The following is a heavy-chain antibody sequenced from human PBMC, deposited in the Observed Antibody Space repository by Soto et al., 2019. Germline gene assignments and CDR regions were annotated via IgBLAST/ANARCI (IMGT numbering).Heavy chain of an antibody. CDR3: ARAGSGYGNSVLGYSIGFDY. CDR2: IIPIFGTA. Sequence: SVKVSCKASGGTFSSYAISWVRQAPGQGLEWMGGIIPIFGTANYAQKFQGRVTITADESTSTAYMELSSLRSEDTAVYYCARAGSGYGNSVLGYSIGFDYWGQGTLVTVSS. CDR1: GGTFSSYA. D-gene: IGHD6-25*01. V-gene: IGHV1-69*13. J-gene: IGHJ4*02.